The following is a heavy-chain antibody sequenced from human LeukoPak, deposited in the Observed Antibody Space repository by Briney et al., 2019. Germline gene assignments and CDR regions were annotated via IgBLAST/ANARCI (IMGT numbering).Heavy chain of an antibody. D-gene: IGHD3-16*01. CDR3: ARVAFGALRSLGTYDY. CDR2: VYHSGST. Sequence: SETLSLTCTVSGGSISSYYWSWIRQPPGKGLEWIGSVYHSGSTYYNPSLKSRVTISVDTSKNQFSLKLSSVTAADTAVYYCARVAFGALRSLGTYDYWGQGTLVTVSS. V-gene: IGHV4-38-2*02. J-gene: IGHJ4*02. CDR1: GGSISSYY.